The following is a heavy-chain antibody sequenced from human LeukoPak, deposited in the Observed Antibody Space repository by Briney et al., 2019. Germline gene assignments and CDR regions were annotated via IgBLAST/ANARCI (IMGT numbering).Heavy chain of an antibody. V-gene: IGHV3-23*01. CDR1: GFTFSSYA. CDR3: AKGVGYDILTGRPHAFDI. J-gene: IGHJ3*02. Sequence: PGGSLRLSCAASGFTFSSYAMSWVRQAPGKGLEWVSAISGSGGSTYYADSVKGRFTISRDNSKNTLYLQMNSLRAEDPAVYYCAKGVGYDILTGRPHAFDIWGQGTMVTVSS. CDR2: ISGSGGST. D-gene: IGHD3-9*01.